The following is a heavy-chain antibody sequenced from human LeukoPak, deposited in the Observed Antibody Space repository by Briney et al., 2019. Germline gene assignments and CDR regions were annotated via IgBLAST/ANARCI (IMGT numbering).Heavy chain of an antibody. CDR1: GFTFGDYA. CDR3: TRDGGHSGYGSPFDY. J-gene: IGHJ4*02. CDR2: IRSKAYGGTT. Sequence: PGGSLRLSCTASGFTFGDYAMSWFRQAPGKGLEWVGFIRSKAYGGTTEYAASVKGRFTISRDDSKSIAYLQMNSLKTEDTAVYYCTRDGGHSGYGSPFDYWGQGTLVTVSS. V-gene: IGHV3-49*03. D-gene: IGHD5-12*01.